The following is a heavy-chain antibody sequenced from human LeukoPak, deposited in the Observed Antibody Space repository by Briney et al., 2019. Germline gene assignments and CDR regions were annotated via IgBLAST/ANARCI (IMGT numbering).Heavy chain of an antibody. Sequence: GGSLRLSCAVSGLIFETYGMHWVRRAPGKGLEWVGVISNNGSNTYYGDSVKGRFTISRDNSNNTLSLQMNGLTTEDTGVYFCVKGRRGSSYVHYFDSWGQGTLVTVSS. V-gene: IGHV3-30*18. J-gene: IGHJ4*02. CDR3: VKGRRGSSYVHYFDS. D-gene: IGHD5-18*01. CDR1: GLIFETYG. CDR2: ISNNGSNT.